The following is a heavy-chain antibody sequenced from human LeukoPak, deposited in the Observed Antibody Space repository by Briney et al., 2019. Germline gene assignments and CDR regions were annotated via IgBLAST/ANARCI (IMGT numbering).Heavy chain of an antibody. J-gene: IGHJ4*02. CDR1: GDSVSSDSAA. Sequence: SQTLSLTCAISGDSVSSDSAAWNWIRQSPSRGLEWLGRTYYRSRWHNDYAVSVKSRITINPDTSKNQFSLHLSSVTPEDTAVYYCARDSGSGDDFLDSWGQGTPVTVSS. CDR3: ARDSGSGDDFLDS. D-gene: IGHD5-12*01. CDR2: TYYRSRWHN. V-gene: IGHV6-1*01.